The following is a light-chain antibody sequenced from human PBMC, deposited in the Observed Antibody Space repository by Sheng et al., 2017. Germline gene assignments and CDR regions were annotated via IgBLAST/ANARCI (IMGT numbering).Light chain of an antibody. CDR2: VSSDGSH. J-gene: IGLJ3*02. Sequence: QLVLTQSPSASASLGASVTLTCTLSSGHSTYAIAWHQQQPEKGPRFLMKVSSDGSHDKGDGIPDRFSGSSSGAERYLTISSLQREDEAEYYCQTWGTGFWMFGGGTKLTVL. CDR3: QTWGTGFWM. CDR1: SGHSTYA. V-gene: IGLV4-69*01.